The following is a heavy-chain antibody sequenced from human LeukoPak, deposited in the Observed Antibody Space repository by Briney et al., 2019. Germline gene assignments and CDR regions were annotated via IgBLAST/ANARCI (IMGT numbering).Heavy chain of an antibody. V-gene: IGHV3-21*01. J-gene: IGHJ3*02. CDR1: GFTFSSYS. CDR2: ISSSSSYI. Sequence: GGSLRLSCAASGFTFSSYSMNWVRQAPGKGLEWVSSISSSSSYIYYADSVKGRFTISRDNAKNSLYLQMNNLRAEDTAVHYCARADSSGWYIKRSDAFDIWGQGTMVTVSS. D-gene: IGHD6-19*01. CDR3: ARADSSGWYIKRSDAFDI.